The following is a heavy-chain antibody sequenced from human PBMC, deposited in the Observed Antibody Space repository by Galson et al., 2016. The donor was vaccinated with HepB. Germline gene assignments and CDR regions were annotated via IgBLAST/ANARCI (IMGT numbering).Heavy chain of an antibody. CDR1: GFSLRTDGMC. D-gene: IGHD4/OR15-4a*01. Sequence: PALVKPTQALTVTCTFAGFSLRTDGMCVNWVRQTPGKALEWLGRIGWDDDRYFSTSLRTRLTLAKDPSINQVVLTMTDMSPVDTGTYYCASGCGQRNYNYYVIEVGGQGISGTVSS. CDR3: ASGCGQRNYNYYVIEV. J-gene: IGHJ6*02. CDR2: IGWDDDR. V-gene: IGHV2-70*11.